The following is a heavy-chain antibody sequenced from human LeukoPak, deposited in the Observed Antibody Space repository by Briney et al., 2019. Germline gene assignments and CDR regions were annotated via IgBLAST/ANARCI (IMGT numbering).Heavy chain of an antibody. CDR1: GGSISSYY. D-gene: IGHD3-16*01. V-gene: IGHV4-4*07. CDR3: ARGDYYDGGGRNWFDP. Sequence: CETLGPTCTVSGGSISSYYWSWIRQPAGKGLEWIGRIHTSWTTYYNPSLNSRNTMSVSTSRNQFSLRLTSVTAADTAVYYCARGDYYDGGGRNWFDPWGQGTLVTVSS. CDR2: IHTSWTT. J-gene: IGHJ5*02.